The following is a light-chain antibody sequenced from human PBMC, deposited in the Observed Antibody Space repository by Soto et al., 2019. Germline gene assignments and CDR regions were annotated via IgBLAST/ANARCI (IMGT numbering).Light chain of an antibody. V-gene: IGKV3-20*01. J-gene: IGKJ3*01. CDR2: GAS. Sequence: EIVLRQSPGTLSLSPGERATLSCRASQSVSRNSLAWYQQQPGQAPRLLIYGASSRATDIPDRFSGSGSGTDFTVIVSRLEPEDFAVYFCQQYGTSPPTFGPGTKVDIK. CDR1: QSVSRNS. CDR3: QQYGTSPPT.